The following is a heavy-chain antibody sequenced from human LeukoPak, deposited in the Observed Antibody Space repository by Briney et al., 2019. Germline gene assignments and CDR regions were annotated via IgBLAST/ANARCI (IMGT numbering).Heavy chain of an antibody. Sequence: ASVKVSCKVSGYTFTSYGISWVRQAPGQGLEWMGWISAYNGNTNYAQKLQGRVTMTTDTSTSTAYMELRSLRSDDTAVYYCARDRTRKPTENYYGSGSLYWGQGTLVTVSS. CDR3: ARDRTRKPTENYYGSGSLY. CDR1: GYTFTSYG. CDR2: ISAYNGNT. V-gene: IGHV1-18*01. D-gene: IGHD3-10*01. J-gene: IGHJ4*02.